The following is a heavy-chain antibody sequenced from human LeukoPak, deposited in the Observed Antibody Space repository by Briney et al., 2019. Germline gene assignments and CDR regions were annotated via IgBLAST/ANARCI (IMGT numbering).Heavy chain of an antibody. CDR2: INPSGGST. J-gene: IGHJ6*02. D-gene: IGHD3-16*01. CDR1: GYTFTSYY. V-gene: IGHV1-46*01. CDR3: ARDLGDYLTGYYYYYYGMDV. Sequence: ASVKVSCKASGYTFTSYYMHWVRQTPGHGLEWMGIINPSGGSTSYTQKFQGRVTMTRDTSTSTVYMELSSLRSEDTVVYYCARDLGDYLTGYYYYYYGMDVWGQGTTVTVSS.